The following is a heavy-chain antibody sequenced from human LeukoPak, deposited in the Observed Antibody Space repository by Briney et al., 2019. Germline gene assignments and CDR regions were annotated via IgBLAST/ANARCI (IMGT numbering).Heavy chain of an antibody. D-gene: IGHD2-21*02. CDR1: GYTLTELS. CDR2: FDPEDGET. CDR3: ATAWSHCGGDCWGFDY. J-gene: IGHJ4*02. Sequence: ASVKVSCKVSGYTLTELSMHWVRQAPGKGLEWMGGFDPEDGETIYAQKFQGRVTMTEDTSTDTAYMELSSLRSEDTAVYYCATAWSHCGGDCWGFDYWGQGTLVTVSS. V-gene: IGHV1-24*01.